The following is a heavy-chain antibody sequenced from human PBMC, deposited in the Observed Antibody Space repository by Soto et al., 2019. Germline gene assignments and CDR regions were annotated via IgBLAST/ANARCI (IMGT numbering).Heavy chain of an antibody. CDR2: IFHSGST. V-gene: IGHV4-31*03. J-gene: IGHJ5*02. CDR1: RAFINSGGFY. Sequence: LSLTCSVSRAFINSGGFYYSWIRQPPGKGLEWLGYIFHSGSTLYNPSLRGRLTLSADTSRNQLSLYLTSVAAADTAVYYCVRGGIAGHWFDPWGQGILVTVSS. D-gene: IGHD2-15*01. CDR3: VRGGIAGHWFDP.